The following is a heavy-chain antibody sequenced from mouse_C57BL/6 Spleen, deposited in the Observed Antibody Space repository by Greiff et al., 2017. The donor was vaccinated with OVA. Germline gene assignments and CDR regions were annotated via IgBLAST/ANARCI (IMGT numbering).Heavy chain of an antibody. CDR2: IYPGSGNT. CDR3: ARGGNYGDYAMDY. D-gene: IGHD2-1*01. CDR1: GYSFTSYY. Sequence: VQLQESGPELVKPGASVKISCKASGYSFTSYYIHWVKQRPGQGLEWIGWIYPGSGNTKYNEKFKGKATLTADTSSSTAYMQLSSLTSEDSAVYYCARGGNYGDYAMDYWGQGTSVTVSS. J-gene: IGHJ4*01. V-gene: IGHV1-66*01.